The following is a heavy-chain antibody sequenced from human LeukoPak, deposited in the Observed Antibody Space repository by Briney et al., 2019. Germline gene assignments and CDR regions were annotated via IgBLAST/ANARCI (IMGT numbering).Heavy chain of an antibody. CDR1: GFTFSSYG. D-gene: IGHD6-13*01. Sequence: GGSLRLSCAASGFTFSSYGMHWVRQAPGKGLEWVAVISYDGSNKCYADSVKGRFTISRDNSKNTLYLQMNSLRAEDTAVYYCARVLLPYSSSWYLFDYWGQGTLVTVSS. CDR3: ARVLLPYSSSWYLFDY. CDR2: ISYDGSNK. J-gene: IGHJ4*02. V-gene: IGHV3-30*03.